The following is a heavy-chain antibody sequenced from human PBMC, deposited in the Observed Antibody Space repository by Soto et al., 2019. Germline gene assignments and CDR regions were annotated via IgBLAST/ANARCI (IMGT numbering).Heavy chain of an antibody. D-gene: IGHD4-4*01. CDR2: IYHSGST. Sequence: QVQLQESGPGLVKPSGTLSLTCAVSGGSISSSNWWSWVRQPPGKGLEWIGEIYHSGSTNYNPSLKRLVSTTVDKSKTQFSLTLSSVTGADTAVYYCAGRSLLYRWAFGYWGQGTLVTVSS. J-gene: IGHJ4*02. CDR1: GGSISSSNW. CDR3: AGRSLLYRWAFGY. V-gene: IGHV4-4*02.